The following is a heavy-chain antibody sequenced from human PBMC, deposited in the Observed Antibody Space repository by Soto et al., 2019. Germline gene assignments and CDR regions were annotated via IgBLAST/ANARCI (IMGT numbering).Heavy chain of an antibody. CDR2: ISSSSSTI. Sequence: GVSLRLSCAASGFTFGSYSMNWVRQAPGKGLEWVSYISSSSSTIYYADSVKGRFTISRDNAKNSLYLQMNSLRDEDTAVYYCARISSSGSSWFNCYYYYGMSGSAQHTTVPVSS. CDR3: ARISSSGSSWFNCYYYYGMSG. J-gene: IGHJ6*02. V-gene: IGHV3-48*02. D-gene: IGHD6-13*01. CDR1: GFTFGSYS.